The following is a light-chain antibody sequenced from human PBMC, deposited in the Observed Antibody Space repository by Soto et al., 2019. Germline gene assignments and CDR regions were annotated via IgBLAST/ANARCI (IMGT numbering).Light chain of an antibody. CDR2: GSS. Sequence: IVMTQSPATLSVSPGEGVTLSCKASENVGTNLAWYQQKPGQAPRLLMYGSSTRATGIPATFSGSGSGTEFTLTISSLQYEESEVYYCQQYNNWGLSFGGGTTVAIK. CDR3: QQYNNWGLS. V-gene: IGKV3D-15*01. CDR1: ENVGTN. J-gene: IGKJ4*01.